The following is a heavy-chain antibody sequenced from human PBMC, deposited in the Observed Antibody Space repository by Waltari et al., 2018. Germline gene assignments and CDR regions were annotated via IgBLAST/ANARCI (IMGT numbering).Heavy chain of an antibody. Sequence: QLQLQESGPGLVNPSETLSLPCTVSGFSISTSRHYWGWSRQPPGKGLDWIGSLHYGGSSYFNPSLKSRVTISVDTSKNQFSLKLTSVTAADTAVYYCATLPIPLELWYFDLWGRGTLVTVSS. CDR2: LHYGGSS. J-gene: IGHJ2*01. CDR1: GFSISTSRHY. V-gene: IGHV4-39*01. CDR3: ATLPIPLELWYFDL. D-gene: IGHD1-7*01.